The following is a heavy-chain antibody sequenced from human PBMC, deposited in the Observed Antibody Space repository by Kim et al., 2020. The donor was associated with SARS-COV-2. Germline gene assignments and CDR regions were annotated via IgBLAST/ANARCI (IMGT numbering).Heavy chain of an antibody. CDR1: GGSISSSSYY. Sequence: SETLSLTCTVSGGSISSSSYYWGWIRQPPGKGLEWIGSIYYSASTYYNPSLQSRVTISVDTTKNQFSLKLSSVTAADTAVYYCARHSTAKVLRFLEWLLYLDYWGQGTLVTVSS. J-gene: IGHJ4*02. CDR2: IYYSAST. D-gene: IGHD3-3*01. V-gene: IGHV4-39*01. CDR3: ARHSTAKVLRFLEWLLYLDY.